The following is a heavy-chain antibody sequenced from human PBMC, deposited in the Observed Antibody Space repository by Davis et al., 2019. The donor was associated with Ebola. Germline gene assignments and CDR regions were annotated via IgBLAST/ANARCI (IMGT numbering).Heavy chain of an antibody. J-gene: IGHJ4*02. CDR3: ARDLGMATIMFDY. D-gene: IGHD5-24*01. CDR2: IIPILGIA. CDR1: GGTFSSYA. V-gene: IGHV1-69*04. Sequence: SVTVSCKASGGTFSSYAISWVRQAPGQGLEWMGRIIPILGIANYAQKFQGRVTITADKSTSTAYMELSSLRSEDTAVYYCARDLGMATIMFDYWGQRTQVTVSS.